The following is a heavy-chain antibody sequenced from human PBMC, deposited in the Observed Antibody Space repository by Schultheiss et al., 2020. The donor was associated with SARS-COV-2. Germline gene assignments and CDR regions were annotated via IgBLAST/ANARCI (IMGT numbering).Heavy chain of an antibody. CDR1: GFTFSTYA. J-gene: IGHJ6*03. CDR3: ARYAAAMMYMDV. V-gene: IGHV3-23*01. D-gene: IGHD2-2*01. Sequence: GGSLRLSCAASGFTFSTYAMSWVRQAPGKGLEWVSAISDTTYYADSVRGRLTVSRDNAKNALYLEMSSLRGEDTAVYYCARYAAAMMYMDVWGKGTTVTVSS. CDR2: ISDTT.